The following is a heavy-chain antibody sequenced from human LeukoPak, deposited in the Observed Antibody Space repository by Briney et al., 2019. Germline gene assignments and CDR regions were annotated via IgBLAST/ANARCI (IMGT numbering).Heavy chain of an antibody. Sequence: SETLSLTCTVSGGSISSYYWSWIRQPPEKGLEWIAYISYSGSTNYNPSLRSRVTISLDTSKNHFSLKLSSVTAADTAVYYCARQNSGYDLGPFAYWGQGTLVTVSS. CDR2: ISYSGST. CDR1: GGSISSYY. V-gene: IGHV4-59*08. D-gene: IGHD5-12*01. J-gene: IGHJ4*02. CDR3: ARQNSGYDLGPFAY.